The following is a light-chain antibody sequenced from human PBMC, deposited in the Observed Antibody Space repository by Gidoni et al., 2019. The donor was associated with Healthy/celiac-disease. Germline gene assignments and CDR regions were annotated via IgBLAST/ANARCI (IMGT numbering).Light chain of an antibody. CDR2: GAS. CDR1: QGVSSN. CDR3: QQYNNWPLT. Sequence: EIVMTQSPATLSVSPGEGATISCRASQGVSSNLAWYQQKPGQAPRLLIYGASTRATGIPARFSGSGSGTEFTLTCSSLQSEDFAVSYCQQYNNWPLTFGPGTKVDIK. V-gene: IGKV3-15*01. J-gene: IGKJ3*01.